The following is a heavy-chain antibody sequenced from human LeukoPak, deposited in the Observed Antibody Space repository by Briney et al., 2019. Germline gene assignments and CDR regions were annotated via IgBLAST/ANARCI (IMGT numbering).Heavy chain of an antibody. J-gene: IGHJ4*02. D-gene: IGHD1-14*01. Sequence: SETLSLTCTVSGGSISSYYWSWIRQPPGKGLEWIGYIYYSGSTNYNPSLKSRVTISVDTSKNQFSLKLSSVTAADTAVYYCARFPARRVYYFDYWGQGTLVTVSS. CDR2: IYYSGST. V-gene: IGHV4-59*08. CDR1: GGSISSYY. CDR3: ARFPARRVYYFDY.